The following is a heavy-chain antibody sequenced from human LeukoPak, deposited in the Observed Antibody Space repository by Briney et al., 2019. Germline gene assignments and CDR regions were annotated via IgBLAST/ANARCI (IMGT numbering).Heavy chain of an antibody. CDR1: GYTFTSYG. J-gene: IGHJ3*02. Sequence: PEASVKVSCKASGYTFTSYGISWVRQAPGQGLEWMGWISAYNGNTNYAQKLQGRVTMTTDTSTSTAYMELRSLRSDDTAVYYCARSPVVRRGYCSGGSCRRRTDAFDIWGQGTVVTVSS. D-gene: IGHD2-15*01. CDR3: ARSPVVRRGYCSGGSCRRRTDAFDI. V-gene: IGHV1-18*01. CDR2: ISAYNGNT.